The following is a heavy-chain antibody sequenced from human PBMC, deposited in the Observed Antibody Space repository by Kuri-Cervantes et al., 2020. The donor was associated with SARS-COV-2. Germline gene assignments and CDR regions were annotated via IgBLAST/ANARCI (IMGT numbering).Heavy chain of an antibody. V-gene: IGHV4-34*01. D-gene: IGHD3-16*01. Sequence: SETLSLTCAVYGGSFSGYYWSWIRQPPGKGLEWIGEISHSGSTNYNPSLKSRVTISVDTSKNQFSLKLSSVTAADTAVYYCARGRVYARRIYYYYYGMDVWGQGTTVTVSS. CDR2: ISHSGST. J-gene: IGHJ6*02. CDR3: ARGRVYARRIYYYYYGMDV. CDR1: GGSFSGYY.